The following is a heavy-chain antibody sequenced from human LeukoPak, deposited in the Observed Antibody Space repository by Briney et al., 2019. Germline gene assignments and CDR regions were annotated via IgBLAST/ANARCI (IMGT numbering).Heavy chain of an antibody. D-gene: IGHD3-3*01. CDR2: INPNSGGT. CDR3: ARDVPTIFGVVDAYVDV. V-gene: IGHV1-2*02. Sequence: ASVKVSCKASGYTFTGYYMHWVRQAPGQGLEWMGWINPNSGGTNYAQKFQGRVTMTRDTSISTAYMELSRLRSDDTAVYYCARDVPTIFGVVDAYVDVWGKGTTVTVSS. J-gene: IGHJ6*03. CDR1: GYTFTGYY.